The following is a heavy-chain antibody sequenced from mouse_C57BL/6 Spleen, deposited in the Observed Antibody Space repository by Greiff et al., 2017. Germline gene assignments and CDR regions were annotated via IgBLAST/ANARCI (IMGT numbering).Heavy chain of an antibody. J-gene: IGHJ2*01. D-gene: IGHD1-1*01. V-gene: IGHV1-19*01. CDR2: INPYNGGT. CDR1: GYTFTDYY. Sequence: EVKLQESGPVLVKPGASVKMSCKASGYTFTDYYMNWVKQSHGKSLEWIGVINPYNGGTSYNQKLKGKATLTVDKSSSTAYMELNSLTSEDSAVYYCARPYYYGSSYGYFDYWGQGTTLTVSS. CDR3: ARPYYYGSSYGYFDY.